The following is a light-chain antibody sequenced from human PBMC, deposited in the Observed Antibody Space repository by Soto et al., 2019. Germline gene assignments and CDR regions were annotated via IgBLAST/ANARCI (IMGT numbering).Light chain of an antibody. J-gene: IGKJ1*01. Sequence: DIQMTQSPSTLSASAGDRVTITCRASQSISRWLDWYQQKPGKAPKLLIYKASSLESGVPSRFSGSGSGTEFTLTISSLQPDDFATYYCQQYNNYSWTFGQGTKVEIK. CDR2: KAS. V-gene: IGKV1-5*03. CDR3: QQYNNYSWT. CDR1: QSISRW.